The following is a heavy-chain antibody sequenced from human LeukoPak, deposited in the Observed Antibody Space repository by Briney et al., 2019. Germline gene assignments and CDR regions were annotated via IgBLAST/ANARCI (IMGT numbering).Heavy chain of an antibody. CDR1: GFTFSSYE. J-gene: IGHJ5*02. CDR2: ISSSGSTI. Sequence: GGSLRLSCAASGFTFSSYEMNWVRQAPGKGLEWVSYISSSGSTIYYADSVKGRFTISRDNAKNSLYLQMNSLRAEDTAVYYCARDSSSWYEDGNWFDPWGQGTLVTVSS. CDR3: ARDSSSWYEDGNWFDP. V-gene: IGHV3-48*03. D-gene: IGHD6-13*01.